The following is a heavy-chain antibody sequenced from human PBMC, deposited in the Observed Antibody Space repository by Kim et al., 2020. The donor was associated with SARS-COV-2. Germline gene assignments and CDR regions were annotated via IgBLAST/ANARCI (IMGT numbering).Heavy chain of an antibody. CDR2: ISYDGRNK. CDR1: GFTFSYFG. CDR3: ARDQIAIAVAAAGDY. Sequence: GGSLRLSCAASGFTFSYFGMNWVRQAPGKGLEWVAVISYDGRNKYYADSVQGRFTISRDDSKNTVYLQMNSLRSEDTAIYYCARDQIAIAVAAAGDYWGQGTLVTVSS. J-gene: IGHJ4*02. V-gene: IGHV3-30*03. D-gene: IGHD6-19*01.